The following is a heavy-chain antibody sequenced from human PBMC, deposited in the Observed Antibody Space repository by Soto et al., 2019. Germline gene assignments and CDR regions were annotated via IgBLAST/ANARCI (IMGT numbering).Heavy chain of an antibody. Sequence: EVQLLESGGGLVQPGGSLRLSCAASGFTFSSDAMSWVRQAPGKGLEWVSAISGSGGSTYYADSVKGRFTISRDNSKNTLYLQMNSLRAEDTAVYYCAKDGEDSSGWDYWYFDRWCRGTMVTVSS. D-gene: IGHD6-19*01. V-gene: IGHV3-23*01. J-gene: IGHJ2*01. CDR1: GFTFSSDA. CDR3: AKDGEDSSGWDYWYFDR. CDR2: ISGSGGST.